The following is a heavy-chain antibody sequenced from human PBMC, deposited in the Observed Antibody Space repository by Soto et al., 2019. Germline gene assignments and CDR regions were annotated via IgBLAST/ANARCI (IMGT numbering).Heavy chain of an antibody. CDR2: ISWNSGSI. Sequence: DVQLVESGGGLVQPGRSLRLSCAASGFTFDDYAMHWVRQAPGKGLEWVSGISWNSGSIGYADSVKGRFTISRDNAKNSLYLQMNSLRAEDTALYYCAKDRQWLVLGGAFDIWGQGTMVTVSS. CDR1: GFTFDDYA. J-gene: IGHJ3*02. V-gene: IGHV3-9*01. CDR3: AKDRQWLVLGGAFDI. D-gene: IGHD6-19*01.